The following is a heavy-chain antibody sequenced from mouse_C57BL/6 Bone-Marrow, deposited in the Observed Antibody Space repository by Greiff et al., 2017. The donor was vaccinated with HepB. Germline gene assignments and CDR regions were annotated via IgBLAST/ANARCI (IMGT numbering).Heavy chain of an antibody. Sequence: DAGGGLVQPKGSLTLSCAASGFSFNTYAMNWVRQAPGKGLEWVARIRSKSNNYATYYADSVKDRFTISRDDSESMLYLQMNNLKTEDTAMYYCVRHEGYGTGFDYWGQGTTLTVSS. CDR2: IRSKSNNYAT. D-gene: IGHD1-1*01. CDR3: VRHEGYGTGFDY. V-gene: IGHV10-1*01. J-gene: IGHJ2*01. CDR1: GFSFNTYA.